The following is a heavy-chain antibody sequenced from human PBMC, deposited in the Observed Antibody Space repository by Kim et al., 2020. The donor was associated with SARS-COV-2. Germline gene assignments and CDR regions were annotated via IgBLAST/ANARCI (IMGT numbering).Heavy chain of an antibody. CDR2: INHSGST. J-gene: IGHJ4*02. D-gene: IGHD3-10*01. CDR3: ARGVRFGELLSPFDY. CDR1: GGSFSGYY. Sequence: SETLSLTCAVYGGSFSGYYWSWIRQPPGKGLEWIGEINHSGSTNYNPSLKSRVTISVDTSKNQFSLKLSSVTAADTAVYYCARGVRFGELLSPFDYWGQGTLVTVSS. V-gene: IGHV4-34*01.